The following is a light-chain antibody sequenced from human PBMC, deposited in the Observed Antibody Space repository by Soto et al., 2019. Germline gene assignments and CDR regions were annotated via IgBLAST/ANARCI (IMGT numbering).Light chain of an antibody. CDR3: QTWGTGIRV. V-gene: IGLV4-69*01. CDR1: SGHSSYV. Sequence: QAVVTQSPSASASLGASVKLTCTLSSGHSSYVIAWHQQQPGKGPRYLMKLNSDGSHNKGDGIPDRFSGSSSGAERYLIISSLQSEDEADYYCQTWGTGIRVFGGGTKVTVL. CDR2: LNSDGSH. J-gene: IGLJ3*02.